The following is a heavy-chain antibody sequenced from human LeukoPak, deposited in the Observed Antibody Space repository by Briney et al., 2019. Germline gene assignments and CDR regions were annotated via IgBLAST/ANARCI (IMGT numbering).Heavy chain of an antibody. CDR2: INHSGST. Sequence: SETLSLTCAVYGGSFSGYYWSWIRQPPGKGLEWIGEINHSGSTNYNPSLKSRVTISVDTSKNQFSLKLSSVTAADTAVYYCARLGYDILTGYYTPLYFDYWGQGTLVTVSS. J-gene: IGHJ4*02. D-gene: IGHD3-9*01. CDR1: GGSFSGYY. CDR3: ARLGYDILTGYYTPLYFDY. V-gene: IGHV4-34*01.